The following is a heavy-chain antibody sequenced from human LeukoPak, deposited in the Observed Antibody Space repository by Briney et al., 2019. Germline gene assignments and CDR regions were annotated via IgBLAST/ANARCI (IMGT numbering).Heavy chain of an antibody. CDR1: GGSFSGYY. V-gene: IGHV4-34*01. CDR3: ASVPEPYYFDY. J-gene: IGHJ4*02. D-gene: IGHD1-14*01. Sequence: SSETLSLTCAVYGGSFSGYYWSWIRQPPGKGLEWIGEINHSGSTNYNPSLKSRVTISVDTSKNQFSLKLTSVTAADTAVYYCASVPEPYYFDYWGQGTLVTVS. CDR2: INHSGST.